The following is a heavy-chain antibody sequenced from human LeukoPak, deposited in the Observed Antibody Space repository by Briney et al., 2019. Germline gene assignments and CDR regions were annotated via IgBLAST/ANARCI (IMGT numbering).Heavy chain of an antibody. CDR2: IYYSGGT. CDR1: GGSISSYY. J-gene: IGHJ3*02. CDR3: ARAHIDDAFDI. V-gene: IGHV4-59*01. Sequence: SETLSLTCTVSGGSISSYYWSWIRQPPGKGLEWIGYIYYSGGTNYNPSLKSGVTISVDTSKNQFSLKLSSVTAADTAVYYCARAHIDDAFDIWGQGTMVTVS.